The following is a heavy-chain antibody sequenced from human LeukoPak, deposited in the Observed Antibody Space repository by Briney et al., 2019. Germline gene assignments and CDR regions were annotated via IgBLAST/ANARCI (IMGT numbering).Heavy chain of an antibody. V-gene: IGHV4-61*02. CDR1: GGSISSGSYY. J-gene: IGHJ5*02. D-gene: IGHD3-9*01. CDR2: MYTSGTT. Sequence: SETLSLTCTVSGGSISSGSYYWSWIRQPAGKGLEWIGRMYTSGTTNYNPSLKSRVTISVDTSKNQFSLKLSSVTAADTAVYYCARGGYDILTGPFRSRWFDPWGQGTLVTVSS. CDR3: ARGGYDILTGPFRSRWFDP.